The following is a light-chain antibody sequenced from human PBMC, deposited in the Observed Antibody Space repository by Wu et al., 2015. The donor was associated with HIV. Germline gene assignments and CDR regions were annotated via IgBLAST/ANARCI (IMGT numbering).Light chain of an antibody. Sequence: IQLTQSPPSLSAFVGDRVTITCRASQVITYLAWYQQKPGKAPKLLIHTASTLQSGVPSRFSGSGSGTHFTLTISSLQPEDFATYYCQQYYSTPLTFGGGTKVEIK. V-gene: IGKV1-9*01. J-gene: IGKJ4*01. CDR2: TAS. CDR1: QVITY. CDR3: QQYYSTPLT.